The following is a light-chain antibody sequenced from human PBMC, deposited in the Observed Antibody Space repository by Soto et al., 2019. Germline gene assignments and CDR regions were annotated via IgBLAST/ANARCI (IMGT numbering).Light chain of an antibody. V-gene: IGKV1-5*03. Sequence: DIQMTQSPSSLSASVGDRVTITCRASQGINDWLAWYQQKPERAPKLLIYKASTLQSGVPSRFSGSGSGAEFTLTISSLQPDDFAPYYCQHYRSYPITFGQGTRLEI. J-gene: IGKJ5*01. CDR1: QGINDW. CDR3: QHYRSYPIT. CDR2: KAS.